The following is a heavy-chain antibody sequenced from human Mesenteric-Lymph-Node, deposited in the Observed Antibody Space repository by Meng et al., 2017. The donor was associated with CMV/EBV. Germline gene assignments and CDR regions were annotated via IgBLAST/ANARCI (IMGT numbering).Heavy chain of an antibody. D-gene: IGHD5-12*01. V-gene: IGHV3-74*01. CDR3: ARVEGTGYGVLDY. J-gene: IGHJ4*02. CDR2: INSDGSIT. CDR1: GFTFSSYW. Sequence: GGSLRLSCAASGFTFSSYWMHWVRQAPGKGLVWVSRINSDGSITSYADSVKGRFTISRDNAKNSLYLQMNSLRAEDTAVYYCARVEGTGYGVLDYWGQGTLVTVSS.